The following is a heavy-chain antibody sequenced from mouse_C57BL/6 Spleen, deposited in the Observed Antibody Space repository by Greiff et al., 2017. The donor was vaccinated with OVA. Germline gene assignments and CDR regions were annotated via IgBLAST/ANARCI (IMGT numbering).Heavy chain of an antibody. D-gene: IGHD1-1*01. Sequence: EVHLVESGGGLVKPGGSLKLSCAASGFTFSSYTMSWVRQTPEKRLEWVATISGGGGNTYYPDSVKGRFTISRDNAKNTLYLQMSSLRSEDTALYYCARQIYYYGSSFSWFAYWGQGTLVTVSA. CDR2: ISGGGGNT. CDR3: ARQIYYYGSSFSWFAY. V-gene: IGHV5-9*01. CDR1: GFTFSSYT. J-gene: IGHJ3*01.